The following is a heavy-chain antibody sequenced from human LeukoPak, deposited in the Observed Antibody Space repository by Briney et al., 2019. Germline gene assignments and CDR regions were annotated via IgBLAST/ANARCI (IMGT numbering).Heavy chain of an antibody. D-gene: IGHD2-15*01. V-gene: IGHV4-61*01. CDR2: VHYRGSP. CDR3: ARDVTRQVMDV. Sequence: PSETLSLTCTVSGGSISSGSYYWSWIRQFPGKRLEWIGHVHYRGSPDYNPSLTSRVTISVDKSKNQFSLEMRSVTAADTAVYYCARDVTRQVMDVWGQGTTVTVSS. CDR1: GGSISSGSYY. J-gene: IGHJ6*02.